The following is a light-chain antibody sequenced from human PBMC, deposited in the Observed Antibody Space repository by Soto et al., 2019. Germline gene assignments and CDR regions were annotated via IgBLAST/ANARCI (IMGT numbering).Light chain of an antibody. CDR3: QQYDNLPRT. CDR2: DAS. Sequence: DIQMTQSPCSLSASVGDRVTIACEASQDISNYLNWYQQKPGKAPKLLIYDASNLETGVPSRFSGSGSGTDFTFTISSLQPEDIATYYCQQYDNLPRTFGQGTKVEIK. CDR1: QDISNY. V-gene: IGKV1-33*01. J-gene: IGKJ1*01.